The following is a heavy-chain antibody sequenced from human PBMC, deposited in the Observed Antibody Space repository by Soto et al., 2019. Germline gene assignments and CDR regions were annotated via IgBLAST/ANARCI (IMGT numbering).Heavy chain of an antibody. CDR3: ARVMVRGVMLVRWFDP. D-gene: IGHD3-10*01. CDR1: GFTFDDYG. J-gene: IGHJ5*02. V-gene: IGHV3-20*01. Sequence: PGGSMRLSCAASGFTFDDYGMSWVRQAPGKGLEWVSGINWNGGSTGYADSVKGRFTISRDNAKNSLYLQMNSLRAEDTALYHCARVMVRGVMLVRWFDPWGQGTLVTVSS. CDR2: INWNGGST.